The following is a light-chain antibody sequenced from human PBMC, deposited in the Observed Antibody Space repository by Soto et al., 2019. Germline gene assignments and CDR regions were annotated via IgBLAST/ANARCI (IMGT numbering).Light chain of an antibody. Sequence: EIVMTQSPATLSVSPGERATLSCRASQSVSSDLAWYQQKPGQAPRLLIYYASTRATAIPGRFSGSGSGTEFTLTISNLQSEDFAVYYCQQYNEWPPITFGQGTRLEIK. V-gene: IGKV3-15*01. CDR1: QSVSSD. CDR2: YAS. CDR3: QQYNEWPPIT. J-gene: IGKJ5*01.